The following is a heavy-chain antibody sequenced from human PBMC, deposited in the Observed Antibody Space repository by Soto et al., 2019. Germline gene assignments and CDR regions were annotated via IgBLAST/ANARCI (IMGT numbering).Heavy chain of an antibody. Sequence: QVQLVESGGGVVQPGRSLRLSCAASGFTFSSYARHWVRQAPGKGLEWVAVISYDGSNKYYADSVKGRFTISRDNSKNTLYLQMNSLRAEDTAVYYCARGNGGLGPWGQGTLVTVSS. CDR2: ISYDGSNK. CDR3: ARGNGGLGP. J-gene: IGHJ5*02. D-gene: IGHD1-1*01. V-gene: IGHV3-30-3*01. CDR1: GFTFSSYA.